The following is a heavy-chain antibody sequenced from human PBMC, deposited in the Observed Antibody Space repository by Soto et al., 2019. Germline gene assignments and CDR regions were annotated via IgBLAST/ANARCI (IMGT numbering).Heavy chain of an antibody. Sequence: GGSLRLSCAASGFTFSIFAMSWVRQSPGKGLEWVSTISGSGGSTYYADAVKGRFTISRDNSMGTLYLQMKSLRVEDTAIYYCAKEVSLGSTVDLGYRGQGALVTVSS. CDR3: AKEVSLGSTVDLGY. V-gene: IGHV3-23*01. CDR2: ISGSGGST. D-gene: IGHD7-27*01. J-gene: IGHJ4*02. CDR1: GFTFSIFA.